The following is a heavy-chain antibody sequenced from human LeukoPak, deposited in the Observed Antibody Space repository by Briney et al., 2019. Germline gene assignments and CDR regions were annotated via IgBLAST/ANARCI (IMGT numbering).Heavy chain of an antibody. CDR1: GGSISSGGYS. D-gene: IGHD3-22*01. Sequence: SETLSLTCAVSGGSISSGGYSWSWIRQPPGKGLEWIGYIYHSGSTYYNPSPKSRVTISVDRSKNQFSLKLSSVTAADTAVYYCARSKTPDSSGYYSPFDYWGQGTLVTVSS. CDR3: ARSKTPDSSGYYSPFDY. CDR2: IYHSGST. V-gene: IGHV4-30-2*02. J-gene: IGHJ4*02.